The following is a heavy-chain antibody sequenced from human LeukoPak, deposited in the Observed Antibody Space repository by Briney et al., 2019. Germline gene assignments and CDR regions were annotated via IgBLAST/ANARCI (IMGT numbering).Heavy chain of an antibody. CDR1: GYTFTGYY. D-gene: IGHD4-11*01. Sequence: ASVKVSCKASGYTFTGYYMHWVRQAPGQGLEWMGWINPNSGGTNYAQKFQGRVTITTDESTSTAYMELSSLRSEDTAVYYCASPPYSNKERSGFYYYHMDVWGKGTTVTVSS. CDR2: INPNSGGT. CDR3: ASPPYSNKERSGFYYYHMDV. V-gene: IGHV1-2*02. J-gene: IGHJ6*03.